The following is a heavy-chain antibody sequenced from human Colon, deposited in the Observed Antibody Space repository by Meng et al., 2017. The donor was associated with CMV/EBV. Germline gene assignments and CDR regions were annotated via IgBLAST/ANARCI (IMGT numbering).Heavy chain of an antibody. Sequence: GSLRLSCAASGYTFSNYWMHWVRQAPGKGLVWVARINSDGGKTSYPDAVKGRFTVSRDNDKNTLYLQMNSLRADDTAVYYCARVPYSSHSGLDFWGQGTLVTVSS. V-gene: IGHV3-74*01. D-gene: IGHD6-13*01. J-gene: IGHJ1*01. CDR1: GYTFSNYW. CDR2: INSDGGKT. CDR3: ARVPYSSHSGLDF.